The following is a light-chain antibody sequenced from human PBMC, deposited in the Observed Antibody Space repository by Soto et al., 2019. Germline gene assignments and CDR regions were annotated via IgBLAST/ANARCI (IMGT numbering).Light chain of an antibody. CDR3: QQYASSPRT. J-gene: IGKJ1*01. V-gene: IGKV3-20*01. Sequence: EIVLTQSPGTLSLSPGERATLSCRASQSVGSTYLAWYQQKPGQAPRLLIYAASSRATGIPDRFSGSGSGTDFTLSSSRLEPEDFAVYYCQQYASSPRTFGQGTKVEI. CDR1: QSVGSTY. CDR2: AAS.